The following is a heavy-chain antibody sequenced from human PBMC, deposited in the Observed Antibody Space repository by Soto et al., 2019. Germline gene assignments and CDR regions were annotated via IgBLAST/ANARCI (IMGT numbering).Heavy chain of an antibody. J-gene: IGHJ6*02. V-gene: IGHV4-31*03. Sequence: TLSLPCTVSGGSLSSGGYYWSWIRQHPGKGREWIGYIYYSGSTYYNPSLKSRVTISVYTSKNQFSLKLSSVTAADTAVYYCARDFLDTAMVTYYGMDVWGQGTTVTVSS. CDR1: GGSLSSGGYY. CDR2: IYYSGST. CDR3: ARDFLDTAMVTYYGMDV. D-gene: IGHD5-18*01.